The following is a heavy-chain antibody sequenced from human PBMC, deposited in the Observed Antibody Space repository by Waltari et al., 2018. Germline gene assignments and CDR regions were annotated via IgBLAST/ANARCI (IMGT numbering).Heavy chain of an antibody. CDR1: GFPFSSYG. CDR3: ARDRQWLENYYYGMDV. Sequence: QVQLVESGGGVVQPGRSLRLSCAPSGFPFSSYGLRWVRQAPGKGLEWVAVIWYDGSNKYYVDSVKGRFTISRDNSKNTLYLQMNSLRAEDTAVYYCARDRQWLENYYYGMDVWGQGTTVTVSS. J-gene: IGHJ6*02. V-gene: IGHV3-33*01. CDR2: IWYDGSNK. D-gene: IGHD6-19*01.